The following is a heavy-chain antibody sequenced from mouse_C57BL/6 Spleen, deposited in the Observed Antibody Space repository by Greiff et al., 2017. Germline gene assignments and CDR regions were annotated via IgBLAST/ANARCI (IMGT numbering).Heavy chain of an antibody. D-gene: IGHD3-2*02. CDR2: IYPSDSET. Sequence: VQLQQPGAELVRPGSSVKLSCKASGYTFTSYWMDWVKQRPGQGLEWVGNIYPSDSETHYNQKFKDKATLTVDKSSSTAYMQLSSLTSEDSAVYYCARSAQLRLRDYWGQGTTLTVSS. CDR3: ARSAQLRLRDY. CDR1: GYTFTSYW. J-gene: IGHJ2*01. V-gene: IGHV1-61*01.